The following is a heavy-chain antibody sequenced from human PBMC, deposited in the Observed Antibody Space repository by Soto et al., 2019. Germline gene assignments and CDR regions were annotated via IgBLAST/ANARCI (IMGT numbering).Heavy chain of an antibody. CDR1: GYTFTSYY. CDR2: INPSGGST. D-gene: IGHD3-9*01. J-gene: IGHJ5*02. Sequence: GASVKVSCKASGYTFTSYYMHWVRQAPGQGLEWMGIINPSGGSTSYAQKFQGRVTMTRDTSTSTVYMELSSLRSEDTAVYYCARDPLPTYYDILTGYYRPNWFDPWGQGTLVTVSS. V-gene: IGHV1-46*03. CDR3: ARDPLPTYYDILTGYYRPNWFDP.